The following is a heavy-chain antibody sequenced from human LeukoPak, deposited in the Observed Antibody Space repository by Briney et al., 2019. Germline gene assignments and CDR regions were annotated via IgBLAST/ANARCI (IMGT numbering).Heavy chain of an antibody. CDR1: GYTFSSYW. CDR3: ARQNDFRLDY. V-gene: IGHV5-51*01. J-gene: IGHJ4*02. CDR2: IYPGDSDT. Sequence: RGESLKISCKGSGYTFSSYWIGWVRQMPGKGLEWMGIIYPGDSDTRYSPSLQGQVTISVDTSIGTAYLQWSSLKASGTAIYYCARQNDFRLDYWGQGTLVTVSS. D-gene: IGHD3-3*01.